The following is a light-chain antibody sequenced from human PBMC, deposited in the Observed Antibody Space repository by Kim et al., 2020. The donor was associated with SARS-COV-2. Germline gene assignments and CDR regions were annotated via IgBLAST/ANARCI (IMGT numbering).Light chain of an antibody. J-gene: IGLJ3*02. CDR1: SGHSSYA. CDR2: LNSDGSH. Sequence: QLVLTQSPSASASLGASVKLTCTLSSGHSSYAIAWHQQQPEKGPRYLMKLNSDGSHSKGDGIPDRFSGSSSGAERYLTISSLQSEDEADYYCQTWGTGILCGGGTQLTVL. CDR3: QTWGTGIL. V-gene: IGLV4-69*01.